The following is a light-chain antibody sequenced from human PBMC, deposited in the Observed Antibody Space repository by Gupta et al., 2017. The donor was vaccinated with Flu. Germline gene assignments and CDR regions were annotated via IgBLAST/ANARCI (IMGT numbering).Light chain of an antibody. CDR2: YYSVSNK. Sequence: HLVLTLPPPSSAPPADPASLTCTLPSLINVGSYTIYWYQQKPGSPPRYHLYYYSVSNKGQGSGFPRRCSGSKDASANTGILLISGLQAEDEAVYYCMIWPSNYVVFGGGTTLTVL. CDR1: SLINVGSYT. CDR3: MIWPSNYVV. J-gene: IGLJ2*01. V-gene: IGLV5-37*01.